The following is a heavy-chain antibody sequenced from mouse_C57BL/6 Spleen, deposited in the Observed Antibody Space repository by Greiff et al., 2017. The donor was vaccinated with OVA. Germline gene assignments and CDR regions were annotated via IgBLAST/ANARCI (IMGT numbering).Heavy chain of an antibody. CDR3: ASSHFDY. Sequence: QQSCKASGYTFTSYWMQWVKQRPGQGLEWIGEIDPSDSYTNYNQKFKGKATLTVDTSSSTAYMQLSSLTSEDSAVYYCASSHFDYWGQGTTLTVSS. CDR2: IDPSDSYT. CDR1: GYTFTSYW. J-gene: IGHJ2*01. V-gene: IGHV1-50*01.